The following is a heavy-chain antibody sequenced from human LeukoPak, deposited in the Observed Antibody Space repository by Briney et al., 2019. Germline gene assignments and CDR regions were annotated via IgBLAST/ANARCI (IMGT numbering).Heavy chain of an antibody. D-gene: IGHD4-17*01. CDR2: IIPIFGTA. V-gene: IGHV1-69*06. CDR1: GGTFSSYA. CDR3: ASSHDYGDYVRWFDP. J-gene: IGHJ5*02. Sequence: ASVKVSCKASGGTFSSYAISWVRQAPGQGLEWMRGIIPIFGTANYAQKFQGRVTITADKSTSTAYMELSSLRSEDTAVYYCASSHDYGDYVRWFDPWGQGTLVTVSS.